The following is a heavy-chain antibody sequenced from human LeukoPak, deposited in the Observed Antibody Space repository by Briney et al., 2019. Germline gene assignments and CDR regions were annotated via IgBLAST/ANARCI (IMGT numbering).Heavy chain of an antibody. J-gene: IGHJ4*02. Sequence: GGSPGLFCVVSGFTFSHYEMTWVRQAPGKGLEWVANIKEDGSEEYYVHSVKGRFSISRDNAHNSLYLQMSSLRAEDTAVYYCARWGVQWGPDYWGQGTLVTVSS. D-gene: IGHD1-26*01. CDR1: GFTFSHYE. CDR3: ARWGVQWGPDY. CDR2: IKEDGSEE. V-gene: IGHV3-7*01.